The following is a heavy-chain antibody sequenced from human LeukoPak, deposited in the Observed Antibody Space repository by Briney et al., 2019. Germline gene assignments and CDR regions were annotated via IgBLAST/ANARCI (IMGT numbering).Heavy chain of an antibody. J-gene: IGHJ6*03. V-gene: IGHV1-18*01. D-gene: IGHD2-2*01. CDR1: DDTFASYG. CDR2: ISPFNGKT. Sequence: GASVKVSCKSSDDTFASYGISWVRQAPGQGLEWMGWISPFNGKTNYAQKFQGRVTMTTDTSTSTAYMELRSLKCDDTAVYYCAWGGEIVVEPDGDSYHYYMDVWGTGTTVTVSS. CDR3: AWGGEIVVEPDGDSYHYYMDV.